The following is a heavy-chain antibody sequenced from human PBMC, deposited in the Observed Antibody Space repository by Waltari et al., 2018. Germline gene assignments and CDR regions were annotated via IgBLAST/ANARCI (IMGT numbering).Heavy chain of an antibody. V-gene: IGHV4-34*01. CDR2: INHSRST. Sequence: QVQLQRWGAGLLKPSETLSLTCALHGWSFIGHYWTSSRQPPGKGVEWMGEINHSRSTNYNPSLKSRVTISVDTSKNQFSLKLSSVTAADTAVYYCARLRCGSYYFDYWGQGTLVTVSS. D-gene: IGHD1-26*01. CDR1: GWSFIGHY. CDR3: ARLRCGSYYFDY. J-gene: IGHJ4*02.